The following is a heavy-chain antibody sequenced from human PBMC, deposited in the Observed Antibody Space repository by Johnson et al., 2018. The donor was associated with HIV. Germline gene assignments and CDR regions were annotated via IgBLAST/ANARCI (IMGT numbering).Heavy chain of an antibody. D-gene: IGHD6-6*01. CDR1: GFTFSSYA. CDR2: ISYDGSNK. V-gene: IGHV3-30*04. CDR3: ARGKYSSSPHPADAFDI. J-gene: IGHJ3*02. Sequence: QMLLVESGGGVVQPGRSLRLSCAASGFTFSSYAMHWVRQAPGKGLEWVAVISYDGSNKYYADSVKGRFTISRDNSKNTLYLQMNSLRAEDTAVYYCARGKYSSSPHPADAFDIWGQGTMVTVSS.